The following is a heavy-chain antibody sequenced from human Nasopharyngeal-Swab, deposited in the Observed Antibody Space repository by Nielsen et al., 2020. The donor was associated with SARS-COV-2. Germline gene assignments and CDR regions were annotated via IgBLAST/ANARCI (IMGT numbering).Heavy chain of an antibody. Sequence: SETLSLTCTVSGGSSSSGSYYWSWIRQPAGKGLEWIGRIYTRGSTNYNPSLKSRVTISVDTSKNQFSLKLSSVTAADTAVYYCARGLRGVTTYYYYYYMDVWGKGTTVTVSS. CDR1: GGSSSSGSYY. CDR2: IYTRGST. CDR3: ARGLRGVTTYYYYYYMDV. D-gene: IGHD4-17*01. V-gene: IGHV4-61*02. J-gene: IGHJ6*03.